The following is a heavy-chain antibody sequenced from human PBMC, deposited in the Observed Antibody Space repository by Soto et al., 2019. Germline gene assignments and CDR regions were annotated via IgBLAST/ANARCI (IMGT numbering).Heavy chain of an antibody. J-gene: IGHJ5*02. CDR1: GDSVSSNSAV. V-gene: IGHV6-1*01. CDR3: ARTQVPKWFGELLSENNWFDP. D-gene: IGHD3-10*01. Sequence: PSQTLSLTCAISGDSVSSNSAVWNWIRQSPSRGLEWLGRTHYRSKWYNDYAVSVKSRITINPDTSKNQFSLQLNSVTPEDTAVYYCARTQVPKWFGELLSENNWFDPWGQGTLVTVPQ. CDR2: THYRSKWYN.